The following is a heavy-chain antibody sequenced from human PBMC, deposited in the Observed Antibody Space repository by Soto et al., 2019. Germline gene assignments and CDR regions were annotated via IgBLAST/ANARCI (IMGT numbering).Heavy chain of an antibody. CDR3: ARAVWVVVVAAIGWFDP. J-gene: IGHJ5*02. CDR2: INHSGST. Sequence: QVQLQQWGAGLLKPSETLSLTCAVYGGSFSGYYWSWIRQPPGKGLDWIGEINHSGSTNYNPSLKSRVTISVDTSKNQFSLKLSSVTAADTAVYYCARAVWVVVVAAIGWFDPWGQGTLVTVSS. D-gene: IGHD2-15*01. CDR1: GGSFSGYY. V-gene: IGHV4-34*01.